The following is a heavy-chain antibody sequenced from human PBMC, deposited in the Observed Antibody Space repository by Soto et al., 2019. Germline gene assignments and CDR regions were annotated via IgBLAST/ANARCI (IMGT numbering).Heavy chain of an antibody. D-gene: IGHD2-15*01. CDR2: IYWDDDK. CDR3: AHSWVGMVGCSGGSCYSYGNNNDPYYYYMDV. J-gene: IGHJ6*03. CDR1: GFSLSTSGVG. Sequence: GSGPTLVNPTQTLTLTCTFSGFSLSTSGVGVGWIRQPPGKALEWLALIYWDDDKRYSPSLKSRLTITKDTFKNQVVLTLTNMDPVDTVTYYCAHSWVGMVGCSGGSCYSYGNNNDPYYYYMDVWGKGTTVTVSS. V-gene: IGHV2-5*02.